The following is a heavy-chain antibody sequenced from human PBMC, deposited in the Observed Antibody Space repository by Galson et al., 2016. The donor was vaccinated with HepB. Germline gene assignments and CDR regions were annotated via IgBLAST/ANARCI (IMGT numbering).Heavy chain of an antibody. Sequence: SLRLSCAASGFASSDYYMTWIRQAPGKGLESIAYITFAAGGTFYAESVKGRFTISRDNAKNSLFLQMPSLRAEDTATYYCSAQLGRRAGFDYWGLGTLVTVS. D-gene: IGHD2-2*01. CDR1: GFASSDYY. V-gene: IGHV3-11*01. CDR2: ITFAAGGT. CDR3: SAQLGRRAGFDY. J-gene: IGHJ4*02.